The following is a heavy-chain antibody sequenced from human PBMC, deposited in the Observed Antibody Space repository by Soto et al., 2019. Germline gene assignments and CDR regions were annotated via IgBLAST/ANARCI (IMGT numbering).Heavy chain of an antibody. Sequence: PSQTLSLTCVISGDSVSSNSAASNWIRQSPSRGLEWLGRTYYRSKWYNDYAVSVKSRITINPDTSKNQFSLQLNSVTPEDTAVYYCARGHIAVAAKFDYWGQGTLVTVSS. J-gene: IGHJ4*02. CDR3: ARGHIAVAAKFDY. D-gene: IGHD6-19*01. CDR2: TYYRSKWYN. V-gene: IGHV6-1*01. CDR1: GDSVSSNSAA.